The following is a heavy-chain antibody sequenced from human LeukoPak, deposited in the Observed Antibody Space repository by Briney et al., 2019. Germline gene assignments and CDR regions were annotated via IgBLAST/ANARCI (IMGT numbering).Heavy chain of an antibody. Sequence: GSLRLSCAASGFTFSSYAMSRVRQAPGKGLEWVSAISGSGGSTYYADSVKGRFTISRDNSKNTLYLQMNSLRAEDTAVYYCAKQLRYCSGGSCYSNWFDPWGQGTLVTVSS. CDR1: GFTFSSYA. D-gene: IGHD2-15*01. CDR2: ISGSGGST. CDR3: AKQLRYCSGGSCYSNWFDP. J-gene: IGHJ5*02. V-gene: IGHV3-23*01.